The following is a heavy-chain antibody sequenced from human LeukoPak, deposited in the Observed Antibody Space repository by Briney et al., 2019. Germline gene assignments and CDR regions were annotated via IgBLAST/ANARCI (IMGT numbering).Heavy chain of an antibody. CDR2: ISSNGGST. D-gene: IGHD3-22*01. V-gene: IGHV3-64*01. Sequence: GGSLRLSCAASGFTFSSYAMHWVRQAPGKGLEYVSAISSNGGSTYYANSVKGRFTISRDNSKNTLYLQMGSLRAEDMAVYYCARGSHYYDSSGYSYWGQGTLSPSPQ. CDR3: ARGSHYYDSSGYSY. J-gene: IGHJ4*02. CDR1: GFTFSSYA.